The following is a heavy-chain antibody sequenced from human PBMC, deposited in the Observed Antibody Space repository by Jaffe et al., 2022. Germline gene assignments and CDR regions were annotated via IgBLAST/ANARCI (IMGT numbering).Heavy chain of an antibody. J-gene: IGHJ3*02. CDR2: INHSGST. CDR1: GGSFSGYY. CDR3: ARVNGGKTMVRGPPGAFDI. V-gene: IGHV4-34*01. D-gene: IGHD3-10*01. Sequence: QVQLQQWGAGLLKPSETLSLTCAVYGGSFSGYYWSWIRQPPGKGLEWIGEINHSGSTNYNPSLKSRVTISVDTSKNQFSLKLSSVTAADTAVYYCARVNGGKTMVRGPPGAFDIWGQGTMVTVSS.